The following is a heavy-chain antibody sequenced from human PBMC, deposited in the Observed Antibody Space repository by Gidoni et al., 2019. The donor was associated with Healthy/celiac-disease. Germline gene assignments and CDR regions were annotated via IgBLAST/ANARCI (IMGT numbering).Heavy chain of an antibody. D-gene: IGHD2-2*01. Sequence: RQAPGQGLEWMGWINPNSGGTNYAQKFQGRVTMTRDTSISTAYMELSRLRSDDTAVYYCARSYCSSTSCYFWVLLQKGNNWFDPWGQGTLVTVSS. CDR2: INPNSGGT. J-gene: IGHJ5*02. CDR3: ARSYCSSTSCYFWVLLQKGNNWFDP. V-gene: IGHV1-2*02.